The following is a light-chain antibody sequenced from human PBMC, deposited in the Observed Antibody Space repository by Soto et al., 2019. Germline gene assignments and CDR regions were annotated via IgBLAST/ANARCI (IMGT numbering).Light chain of an antibody. CDR3: QTWATGIRV. V-gene: IGLV4-69*01. J-gene: IGLJ3*02. Sequence: QSVLTQLPSASASLGASVKLTCTLNRAHSSYPIAWHQQQPEKGPRYLMKVNSDGSHNKGDGIPDRFSGSSSGAERYLTISSLQSEDEADYYCQTWATGIRVFGGGTKLTVL. CDR2: VNSDGSH. CDR1: RAHSSYP.